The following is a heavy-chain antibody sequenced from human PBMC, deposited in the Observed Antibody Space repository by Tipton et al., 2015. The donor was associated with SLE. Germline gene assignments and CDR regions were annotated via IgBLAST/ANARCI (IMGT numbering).Heavy chain of an antibody. J-gene: IGHJ4*02. CDR3: ARGTGISVD. CDR2: INHSGIP. Sequence: TLSLTCSVSGGSISSNYWIWVRQSPGKGLEWIGEINHSGIPYYNPSLKSRVTPSVDTSKRQFSLKVTSVTAADTAVYYCARGTGISVDWGQGTLVTVSS. D-gene: IGHD6-19*01. V-gene: IGHV4-34*01. CDR1: GGSISSNY.